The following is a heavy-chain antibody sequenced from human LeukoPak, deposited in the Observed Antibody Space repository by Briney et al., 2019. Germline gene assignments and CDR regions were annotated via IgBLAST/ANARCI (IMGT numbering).Heavy chain of an antibody. CDR3: ATDIVVVPAAMGDY. Sequence: KPGGSLRLSCAASGFTFSSHSMNWVRQAPGKGLEWVSSISSSSSYIYYADSVKGRFTISRDNAKNSLYLQMNSLRAEDTAVYYCATDIVVVPAAMGDYWGQGTLVTVSS. J-gene: IGHJ4*02. V-gene: IGHV3-21*01. D-gene: IGHD2-2*01. CDR2: ISSSSSYI. CDR1: GFTFSSHS.